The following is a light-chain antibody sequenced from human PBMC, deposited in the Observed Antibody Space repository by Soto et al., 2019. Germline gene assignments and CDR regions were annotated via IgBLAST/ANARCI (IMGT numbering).Light chain of an antibody. Sequence: EIVLTQSPATLSLSPGERGTLSCRASQSVSSYLVWYQQKPGQTPRLLMSDATTRATGIPARFSGSGSGTDFTLTISSLEPEDSAVYHCQQRSTGPYTFCQGTKLEIK. J-gene: IGKJ2*01. CDR3: QQRSTGPYT. V-gene: IGKV3-11*01. CDR1: QSVSSY. CDR2: DAT.